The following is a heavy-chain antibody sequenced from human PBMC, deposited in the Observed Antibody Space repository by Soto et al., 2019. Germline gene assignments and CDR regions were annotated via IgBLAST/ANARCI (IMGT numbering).Heavy chain of an antibody. V-gene: IGHV1-69*13. J-gene: IGHJ6*02. CDR3: ASTRRYSSGWYSVLGYYYYGMDV. Sequence: ASVKVSCKASGGTFSSYAISWVRQAPGQGLEWMGGIIPIFGTANYAQKFQGRVTITADESTSTAYMELRSLRSDDTAVYYCASTRRYSSGWYSVLGYYYYGMDVWGQGTTVTVSS. D-gene: IGHD6-19*01. CDR1: GGTFSSYA. CDR2: IIPIFGTA.